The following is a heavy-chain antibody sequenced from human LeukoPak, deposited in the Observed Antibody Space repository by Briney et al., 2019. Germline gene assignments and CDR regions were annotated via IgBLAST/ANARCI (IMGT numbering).Heavy chain of an antibody. CDR3: AKPKYSSGWYGDFDC. CDR2: IRGTSPST. J-gene: IGHJ4*02. Sequence: GALRLSCAASGFTFSSYAINWVRQAPGKGLERVSAIRGTSPSTYFADSVKGRFTISRDNSKNTVYLQMNSLRAEDTAIYYCAKPKYSSGWYGDFDCWGQGTLVTVSS. V-gene: IGHV3-23*01. D-gene: IGHD6-19*01. CDR1: GFTFSSYA.